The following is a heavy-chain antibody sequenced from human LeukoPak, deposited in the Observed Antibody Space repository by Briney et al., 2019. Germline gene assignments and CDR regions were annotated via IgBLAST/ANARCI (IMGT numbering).Heavy chain of an antibody. V-gene: IGHV3-48*04. CDR2: ISSGSSTI. CDR1: GFTFSSYS. Sequence: GGSLRLSCAASGFTFSSYSMNWVRQAPGKGLEWVSYISSGSSTIYYADSVKGRFTISRDNAKNSLNLQMNSLRAEDTAVYYCARRTTSNAFDIWGQGTMVTVSS. CDR3: ARRTTSNAFDI. D-gene: IGHD4-17*01. J-gene: IGHJ3*02.